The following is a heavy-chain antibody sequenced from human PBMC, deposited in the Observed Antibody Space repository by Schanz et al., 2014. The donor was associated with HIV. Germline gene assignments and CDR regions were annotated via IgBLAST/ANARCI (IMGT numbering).Heavy chain of an antibody. Sequence: VQLVESGGGVVQPGRSLRLSCAASGFTFSSHGMHWVRQAPGEGLEWVANIKRDGSDKYYLDSVKGRFTISRDNAKNSLSLQVNSLRADDTAVYYCARGLGASIWDYWGQGTLVTVSS. CDR1: GFTFSSHG. V-gene: IGHV3-7*01. CDR3: ARGLGASIWDY. CDR2: IKRDGSDK. D-gene: IGHD1-26*01. J-gene: IGHJ4*02.